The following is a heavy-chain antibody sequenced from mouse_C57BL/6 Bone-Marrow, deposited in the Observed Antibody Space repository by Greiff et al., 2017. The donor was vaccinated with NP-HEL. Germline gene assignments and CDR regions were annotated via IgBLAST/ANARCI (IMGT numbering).Heavy chain of an antibody. CDR2: IYPGSGYT. Sequence: VQLQQSGAELARPGASVKMSCKASGYTFTSYSMHWVKQRPGQGLEWIGYIYPGSGYTKYNQKFKDKATLTADKSSSTAYMQLNSLTSEDSAVDYYAWSYYYGSSYGAYWGQGTLVTVSA. CDR3: AWSYYYGSSYGAY. D-gene: IGHD1-1*01. J-gene: IGHJ3*01. V-gene: IGHV1-4*01. CDR1: GYTFTSYS.